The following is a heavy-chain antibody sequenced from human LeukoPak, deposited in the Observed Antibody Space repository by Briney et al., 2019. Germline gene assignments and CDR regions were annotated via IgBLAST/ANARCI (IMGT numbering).Heavy chain of an antibody. D-gene: IGHD2-8*01. CDR2: ISYDGSNK. CDR1: GFTFSSYA. V-gene: IGHV3-30-3*01. J-gene: IGHJ6*02. Sequence: PGGSLRLSCAASGFTFSSYAMHWVRQAPGKGLEWVAVISYDGSNKYYADSVKGRFTISRDNSKNTLYLQMNSLRAEDTAVYYCAREDCTNGVCYWRGYYYYGMDVWGQGTTVTVSS. CDR3: AREDCTNGVCYWRGYYYYGMDV.